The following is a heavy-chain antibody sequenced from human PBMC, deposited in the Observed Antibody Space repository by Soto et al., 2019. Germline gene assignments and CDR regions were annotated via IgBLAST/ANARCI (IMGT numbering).Heavy chain of an antibody. D-gene: IGHD2-2*01. J-gene: IGHJ4*02. CDR2: ISGSDDST. CDR1: GFTFSSYC. Sequence: GGSLRLSCAASGFTFSSYCMSWVRQAPGKGLEWVSAISGSDDSTYYADSVKGRFTISRDSSKNTLYLQMNSLSAEDTAVYYCAKRSSSTSCLDYWGRGTLVTGLL. V-gene: IGHV3-23*01. CDR3: AKRSSSTSCLDY.